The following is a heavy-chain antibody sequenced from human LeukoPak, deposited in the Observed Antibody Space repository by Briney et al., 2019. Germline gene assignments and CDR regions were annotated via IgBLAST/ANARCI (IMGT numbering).Heavy chain of an antibody. Sequence: PGRSLRLSCAASGFTFSSYGIHWVRQAPGKGLEWVAVVWSDGTDKYYADSVKGRFTISRDNSKNTLYLQMNSLRAEDTAVYYCAKDYYDSSGFSAFDCWGQGTLVTVSS. CDR1: GFTFSSYG. CDR2: VWSDGTDK. CDR3: AKDYYDSSGFSAFDC. D-gene: IGHD3-22*01. V-gene: IGHV3-33*06. J-gene: IGHJ4*02.